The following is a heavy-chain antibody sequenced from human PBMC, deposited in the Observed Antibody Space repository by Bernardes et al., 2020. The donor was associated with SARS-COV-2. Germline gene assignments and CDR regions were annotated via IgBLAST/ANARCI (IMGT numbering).Heavy chain of an antibody. J-gene: IGHJ5*01. CDR1: GFTFSTSA. V-gene: IGHV1-58*01. D-gene: IGHD4-17*01. CDR2: IVVYNGDT. CDR3: SALMTTERTFVS. Sequence: SMKVSCKTSGFTFSTSAVQWVRQVRGQRLEWIGWIVVYNGDTKYAQRFQDRVAFTRDMSTNTAYMELSSLRSEDTAVYYCSALMTTERTFVSWGQGTLLSVSS.